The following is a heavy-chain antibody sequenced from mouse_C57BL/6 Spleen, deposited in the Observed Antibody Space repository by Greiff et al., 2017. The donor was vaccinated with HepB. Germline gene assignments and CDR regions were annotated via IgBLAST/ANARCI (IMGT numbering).Heavy chain of an antibody. J-gene: IGHJ1*03. CDR3: ARHSITTVVATEWYFDV. Sequence: EVKLVESGGDLVKPGGSLKLSCAASGFTFSSYGMSWVRQTPDKRLEWVATISSGGSYTYSPDSVKGRFTISRDNAKNTLYLQMSSLKSEDTAMYYCARHSITTVVATEWYFDVWGTGTTVTVSS. D-gene: IGHD1-1*01. V-gene: IGHV5-6*01. CDR2: ISSGGSYT. CDR1: GFTFSSYG.